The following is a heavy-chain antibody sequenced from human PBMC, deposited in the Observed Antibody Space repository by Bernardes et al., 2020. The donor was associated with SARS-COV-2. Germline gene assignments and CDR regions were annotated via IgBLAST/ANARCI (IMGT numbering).Heavy chain of an antibody. CDR3: ARFANQLLFEWFDP. CDR1: GFTFSSYW. Sequence: GGSLRLSCAASGFTFSSYWMSWVRQAPGKGLEWVANIKQDGSEKYYVDSVKGRFTISRDNAKNSLYLQMNSLRAEDTAVYYCARFANQLLFEWFDPWGQGTLVTVSS. CDR2: IKQDGSEK. V-gene: IGHV3-7*03. D-gene: IGHD2-2*01. J-gene: IGHJ5*02.